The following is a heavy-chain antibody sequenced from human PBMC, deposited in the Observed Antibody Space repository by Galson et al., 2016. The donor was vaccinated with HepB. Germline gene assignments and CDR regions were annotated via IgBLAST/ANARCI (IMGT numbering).Heavy chain of an antibody. CDR2: IKKDGSQR. J-gene: IGHJ3*02. CDR3: ARLQDYYESSADEAFDI. V-gene: IGHV3-7*01. D-gene: IGHD3-22*01. Sequence: SLRLSCAVSRFTFSEYWMSWVRQAPGKGLEWVANIKKDGSQRLYVDSVRGRFTISRDNAKKSLYLQMNSLRAEDTAVYYCARLQDYYESSADEAFDIWGQGTMVTVSS. CDR1: RFTFSEYW.